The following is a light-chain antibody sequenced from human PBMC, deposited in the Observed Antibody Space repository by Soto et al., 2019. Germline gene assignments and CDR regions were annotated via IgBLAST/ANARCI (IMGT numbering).Light chain of an antibody. CDR2: DVN. Sequence: QSALTQPASVSGSPGQSITISCTGTSSDIGAFTFVSWYQQHPGKVPKLMIFDVNRRPSGVSDRFSGSKSGNTASLTISALQAEDEDDYSCSSYTTSSTHVFGSGTKVTVL. V-gene: IGLV2-14*03. CDR1: SSDIGAFTF. CDR3: SSYTTSSTHV. J-gene: IGLJ1*01.